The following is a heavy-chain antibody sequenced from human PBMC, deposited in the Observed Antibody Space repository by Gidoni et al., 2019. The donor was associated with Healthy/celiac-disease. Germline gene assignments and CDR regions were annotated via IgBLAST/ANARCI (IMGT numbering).Heavy chain of an antibody. Sequence: QVQLVQSGAEVKKPGSSVKVSCKASGGTFSSYAISGVRQAPGQGLEWMGGIIPIFGTANYAQKFPVSVTITADDSTSTAFMALSSLISDDTAVSYCASGFHCNYGMDVWGQGTTVTVSS. J-gene: IGHJ6*02. D-gene: IGHD3-10*01. CDR2: IIPIFGTA. V-gene: IGHV1-69*01. CDR1: GGTFSSYA. CDR3: ASGFHCNYGMDV.